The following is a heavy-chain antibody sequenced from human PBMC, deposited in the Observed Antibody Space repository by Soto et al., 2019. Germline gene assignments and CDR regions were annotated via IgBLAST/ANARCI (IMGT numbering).Heavy chain of an antibody. CDR3: ARDGGRHSGGIDY. D-gene: IGHD1-26*01. J-gene: IGHJ4*02. V-gene: IGHV1-69*01. CDR1: GGTFSSYS. Sequence: QVQLVQSGAEVKKPGSSVKVSCKASGGTFSSYSINWLRQAPGQGLEWMGEIIPIFGTANYAQKFQGRVTMTADESTSAAYMELSSLRSEDTAVYCCARDGGRHSGGIDYWGQGTLVTVSS. CDR2: IIPIFGTA.